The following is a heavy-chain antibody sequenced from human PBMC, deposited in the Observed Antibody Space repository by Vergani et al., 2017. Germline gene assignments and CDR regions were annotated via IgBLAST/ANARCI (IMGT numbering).Heavy chain of an antibody. CDR3: ARTESFMLRHFHWAL. CDR1: GGSITSSSYY. D-gene: IGHD3-9*01. Sequence: QLHLQESGPGLVKPSETLSLTCTVSGGSITSSSYYWGWIRQPPGKGLEWIGNIYHSGGAYYNPSLKGRVTISVDTSKNQFSLEVTSVTAADTAIYFCARTESFMLRHFHWALWGQGALVPVSS. CDR2: IYHSGGA. V-gene: IGHV4-39*01. J-gene: IGHJ4*02.